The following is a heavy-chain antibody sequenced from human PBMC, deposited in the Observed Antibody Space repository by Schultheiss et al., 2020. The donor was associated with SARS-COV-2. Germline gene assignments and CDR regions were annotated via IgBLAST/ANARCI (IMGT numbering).Heavy chain of an antibody. CDR1: GFTVSSNY. CDR3: AAPGSQLDY. V-gene: IGHV3-23*01. J-gene: IGHJ4*02. CDR2: ISGSGGST. Sequence: GESLKISCAASGFTVSSNYMSWVRQAPGKGLEWVSAISGSGGSTYYADSVKGRFTISRDNSKNTLYLQMNSLRAEDTAVYYCAAPGSQLDYWGQGTLVTVSS. D-gene: IGHD3-10*01.